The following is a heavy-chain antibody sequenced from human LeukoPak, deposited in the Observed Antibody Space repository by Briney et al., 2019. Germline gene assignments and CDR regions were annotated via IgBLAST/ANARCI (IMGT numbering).Heavy chain of an antibody. CDR2: IRSKANSYPT. CDR1: VFTFSSYG. J-gene: IGHJ6*03. D-gene: IGHD1-26*01. V-gene: IGHV3-73*01. Sequence: PGGSLRLSCAASVFTFSSYGMHCVRHASGKGLEWVVRIRSKANSYPTAYAASVKGRFTISIHDSKNKAYLQMNSLKSEDTAVYYCTRRIGSHYYMDVWGKGTTVTVSS. CDR3: TRRIGSHYYMDV.